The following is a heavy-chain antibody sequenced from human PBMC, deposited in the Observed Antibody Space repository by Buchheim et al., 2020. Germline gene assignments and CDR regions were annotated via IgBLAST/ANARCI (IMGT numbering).Heavy chain of an antibody. Sequence: EVQLVESGGGLVKPGGSLRLSCAASGFTFSSYSMNWVRQAPGKGLEWVSSISSNSSYIYYADSVKGRFTISRDNAKNSLYLQMNSLRAEDTAVYYCARDRDYDFWSGYTHYYYYYGMDVWGQGTT. J-gene: IGHJ6*02. CDR1: GFTFSSYS. D-gene: IGHD3-3*01. V-gene: IGHV3-21*01. CDR3: ARDRDYDFWSGYTHYYYYYGMDV. CDR2: ISSNSSYI.